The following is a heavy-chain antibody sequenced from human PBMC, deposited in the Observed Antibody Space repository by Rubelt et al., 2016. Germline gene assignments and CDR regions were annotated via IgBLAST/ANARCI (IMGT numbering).Heavy chain of an antibody. V-gene: IGHV4-34*01. J-gene: IGHJ6*02. D-gene: IGHD6-13*01. CDR1: GGSFSGYY. Sequence: QVQLQQWGAGLLKPSETLSLTCAVYGGSFSGYYWSWIRQPPGKGLEWLGEINHSGSTNYNPSLKSRVTISVGTSKNQFSLKLSSVTAADTAVYYCARGRRGSSSWLGRDYYGMDVWGQGTTVTVSS. CDR2: INHSGST. CDR3: ARGRRGSSSWLGRDYYGMDV.